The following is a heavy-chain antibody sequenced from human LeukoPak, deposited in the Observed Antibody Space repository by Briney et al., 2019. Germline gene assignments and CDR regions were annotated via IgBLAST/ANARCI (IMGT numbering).Heavy chain of an antibody. CDR2: ISGRSDDI. D-gene: IGHD1-26*01. Sequence: GGSLRLSCAVSGFSFSSYSMHWVRQAPGKGLEWVSSISGRSDDIYYADSVQGRFTISRDNSKNSLYLQMKSLRAEDTALYYCARRGYHDYSGFDYWGQGTLVTVSS. V-gene: IGHV3-21*01. CDR1: GFSFSSYS. J-gene: IGHJ4*02. CDR3: ARRGYHDYSGFDY.